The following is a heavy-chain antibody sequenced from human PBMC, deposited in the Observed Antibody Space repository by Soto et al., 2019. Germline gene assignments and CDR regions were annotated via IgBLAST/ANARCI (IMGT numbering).Heavy chain of an antibody. D-gene: IGHD5-18*01. CDR1: GFTFSSYA. J-gene: IGHJ6*02. CDR2: ISYDGSNK. CDR3: AREIRVGSYGYYYYYGMDV. V-gene: IGHV3-30-3*01. Sequence: GGSLRLSCAASGFTFSSYAMHWVRQAPGKGLEWVAVISYDGSNKYYADSVKGRFTISRDNSKNTLYLQMNSLRAEDTAVYYCAREIRVGSYGYYYYYGMDVWGQGTTVTVSS.